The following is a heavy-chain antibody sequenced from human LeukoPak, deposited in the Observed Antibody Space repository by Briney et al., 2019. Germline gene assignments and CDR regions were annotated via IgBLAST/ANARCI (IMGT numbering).Heavy chain of an antibody. J-gene: IGHJ3*02. Sequence: GASVKVSCKASGYTFTDYYMHWVRQAPGQGLEWMGWINLNSGATNYAQNSQGRVTMTRDTSISTAYMVLSGLRSDDTAVYYCARDEDTSSDNAFDIWGQGTMVTVSS. D-gene: IGHD2-21*01. V-gene: IGHV1-2*02. CDR2: INLNSGAT. CDR3: ARDEDTSSDNAFDI. CDR1: GYTFTDYY.